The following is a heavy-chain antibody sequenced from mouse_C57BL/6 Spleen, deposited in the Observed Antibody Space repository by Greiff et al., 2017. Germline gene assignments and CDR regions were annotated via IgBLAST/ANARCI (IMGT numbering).Heavy chain of an antibody. J-gene: IGHJ3*01. CDR3: ARAQARAWFAY. CDR1: GFNIKDYY. D-gene: IGHD3-2*02. V-gene: IGHV14-2*01. CDR2: IDPEDGET. Sequence: EVQLQQSGAELVKPGASVKLSCTASGFNIKDYYMHWVKQRTEQGLEWIGRIDPEDGETKYAPKFPGKATITAHTSSNTAYLQLSSLTSEDTAVYYCARAQARAWFAYWGQGTLVTVSA.